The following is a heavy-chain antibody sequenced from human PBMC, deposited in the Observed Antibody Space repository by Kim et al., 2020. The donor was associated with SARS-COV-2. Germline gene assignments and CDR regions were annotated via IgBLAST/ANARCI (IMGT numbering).Heavy chain of an antibody. CDR3: ARAGFSRPDYYYCGMDV. Sequence: VKGRFTIARDNAKKTLYLQINSRRAEDTAVYYCARAGFSRPDYYYCGMDVWGQGTTVTVSS. J-gene: IGHJ6*02. V-gene: IGHV3-74*01. D-gene: IGHD6-13*01.